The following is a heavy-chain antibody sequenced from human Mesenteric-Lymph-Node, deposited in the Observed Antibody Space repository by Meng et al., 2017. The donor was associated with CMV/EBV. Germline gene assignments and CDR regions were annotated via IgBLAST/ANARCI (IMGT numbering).Heavy chain of an antibody. J-gene: IGHJ4*02. D-gene: IGHD2-2*01. CDR1: GYTFTGYY. CDR2: INPNSGGT. V-gene: IGHV1-2*02. CDR3: ARDPSGEVPAAVDN. Sequence: ASVKVSCKASGYTFTGYYMHWVRQAPGQGLEWMGWINPNSGGTNYAQKFQGRVTMTRDTTTSTAYMELRRLRSDDTAVYYCARDPSGEVPAAVDNWGQGTLVTVSS.